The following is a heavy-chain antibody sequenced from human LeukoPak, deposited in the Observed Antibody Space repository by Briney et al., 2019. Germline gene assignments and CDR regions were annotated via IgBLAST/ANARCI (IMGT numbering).Heavy chain of an antibody. J-gene: IGHJ4*02. Sequence: GGSLRLSCAASGFTVSSYFMSWVRQAPGKGLEWVSVIYSDGSTYYADSVKGRFTISRDNSKNTLYLQMNSLRAEDTAVYYCARGYFGSSGPYYWGQGTLVTVSS. V-gene: IGHV3-53*01. CDR1: GFTVSSYF. CDR3: ARGYFGSSGPYY. CDR2: IYSDGST. D-gene: IGHD6-13*01.